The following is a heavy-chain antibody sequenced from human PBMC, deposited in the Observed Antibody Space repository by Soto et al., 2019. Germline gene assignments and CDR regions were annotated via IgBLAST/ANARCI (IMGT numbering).Heavy chain of an antibody. CDR2: ISYDGSNK. J-gene: IGHJ6*02. CDR1: GFTFSSYA. CDR3: ARDLRRFLEWLLSGYYYGMDV. Sequence: GGSLRLSCAASGFTFSSYAMHWVRQAPGKGLEWVAVISYDGSNKYYADSVKGRFTISRDNSKNTLYLQMNSLRAEDTAVYYCARDLRRFLEWLLSGYYYGMDVWGQGTTVTVSS. D-gene: IGHD3-3*01. V-gene: IGHV3-30-3*01.